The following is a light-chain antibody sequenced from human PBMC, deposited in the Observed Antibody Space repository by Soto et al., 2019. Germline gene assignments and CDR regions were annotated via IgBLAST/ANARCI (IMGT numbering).Light chain of an antibody. J-gene: IGKJ3*01. CDR1: QSVGTY. Sequence: EIVLTQSPATLSLSPGERAILYCSASQSVGTYLAWYQQKPCQAPRLLIYDASTRATGIPARFGGSGSGTDFTLTINSLEPEDFAVYYCQQRSNWPGTFGRGTKVDIK. CDR3: QQRSNWPGT. CDR2: DAS. V-gene: IGKV3-11*01.